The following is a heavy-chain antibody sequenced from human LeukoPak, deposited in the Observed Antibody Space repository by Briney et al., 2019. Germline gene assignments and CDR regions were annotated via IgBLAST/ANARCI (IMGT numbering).Heavy chain of an antibody. CDR1: GYTFTNYY. V-gene: IGHV1-46*01. J-gene: IGHJ3*02. CDR3: ARSSWNSDAFDI. Sequence: GASVKVSCKASGYTFTNYYMHWVRQAPGQGLEWMGIINPSGGSTSYAQKLQGRVTMTTDTSTSTAYMELRSLRSDDTAVYYCARSSWNSDAFDIWGQGTMVTVSS. CDR2: INPSGGST. D-gene: IGHD1-7*01.